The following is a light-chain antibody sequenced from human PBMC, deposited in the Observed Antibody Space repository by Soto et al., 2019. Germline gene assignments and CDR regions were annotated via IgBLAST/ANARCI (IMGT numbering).Light chain of an antibody. Sequence: EGVTTQSSATLSVSPEERAALSCRASQSVGSNLAWYQQKPGQAPRLLIYTASTRATGIPAKFSGSGSGTEFTLTISSLQSEDCAVYYCQQYNKWPQTFGQGTKVDI. CDR2: TAS. V-gene: IGKV3-15*01. CDR1: QSVGSN. CDR3: QQYNKWPQT. J-gene: IGKJ1*01.